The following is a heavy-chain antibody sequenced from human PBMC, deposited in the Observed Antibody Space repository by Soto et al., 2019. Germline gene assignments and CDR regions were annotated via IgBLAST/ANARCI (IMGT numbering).Heavy chain of an antibody. CDR1: GYIFINYY. J-gene: IGHJ4*02. V-gene: IGHV1-46*01. Sequence: QVHLVQSGAEVKKPGASVKVSCKASGYIFINYYIHWVRQAPGQGLEWIGIINPHGGSTNYAEKFRGRVTKARDTSTSTVYMDLGGLKSGDTAVYYFARDLAAADYWGQGTLVTVSS. CDR3: ARDLAAADY. D-gene: IGHD6-13*01. CDR2: INPHGGST.